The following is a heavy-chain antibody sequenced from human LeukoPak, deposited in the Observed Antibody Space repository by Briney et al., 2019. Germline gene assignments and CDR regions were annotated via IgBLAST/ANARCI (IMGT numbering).Heavy chain of an antibody. D-gene: IGHD4-23*01. CDR3: ARDPRDYGGNEFDY. Sequence: ETLSLTCAVYGGSFSGYYWRWIRQPPGKGLEWIGDINHSGSTNYNPSLKSRVPISRDTAKNQFSLKLSSVRAADTAVYYCARDPRDYGGNEFDYWGQGTLVTVSS. V-gene: IGHV4-34*01. CDR2: INHSGST. J-gene: IGHJ4*02. CDR1: GGSFSGYY.